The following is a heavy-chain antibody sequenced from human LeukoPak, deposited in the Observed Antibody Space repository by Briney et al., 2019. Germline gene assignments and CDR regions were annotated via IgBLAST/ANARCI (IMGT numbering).Heavy chain of an antibody. CDR3: TREGEGRWLQSGY. CDR2: FLYSGGT. CDR1: GDSISSSNYY. V-gene: IGHV4-39*07. J-gene: IGHJ4*02. Sequence: SETLSLTCTVSGDSISSSNYYWIWIRQPPGKGLEWIGTFLYSGGTYYNPSLKSRVTISVDTSKNQFSLKMNSVTAADTAVYYCTREGEGRWLQSGYWGQGTLVTVSS. D-gene: IGHD5-24*01.